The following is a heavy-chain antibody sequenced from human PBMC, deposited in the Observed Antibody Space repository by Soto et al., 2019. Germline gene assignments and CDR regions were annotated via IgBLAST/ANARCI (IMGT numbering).Heavy chain of an antibody. V-gene: IGHV1-69*13. CDR3: ARGASSYWYFDL. CDR2: IIPIFGTA. CDR1: GGTFNSYA. Sequence: PVKVSCKASGGTFNSYAISWVRQAPGQGLEWMGGIIPIFGTANYAQKFQGRVTITADESTSTAYMELSSLRSEDTAVYYCARGASSYWYFDLWGRGTLVTVSS. J-gene: IGHJ2*01. D-gene: IGHD1-1*01.